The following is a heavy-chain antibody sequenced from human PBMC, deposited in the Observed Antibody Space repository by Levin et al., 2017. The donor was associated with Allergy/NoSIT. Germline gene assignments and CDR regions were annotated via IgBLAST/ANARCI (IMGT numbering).Heavy chain of an antibody. D-gene: IGHD6-13*01. CDR1: GGSFSGYY. CDR3: ARGFVSSSSWFDP. CDR2: INHSGST. J-gene: IGHJ5*02. Sequence: RSSETLSLTCAVYGGSFSGYYWSWIRQPPGKGLEWIGEINHSGSTNYNPSLKSRVTISVDTSKNQFSLKLSSVTAADTAVYYCARGFVSSSSWFDPWGQGTLVTVSS. V-gene: IGHV4-34*01.